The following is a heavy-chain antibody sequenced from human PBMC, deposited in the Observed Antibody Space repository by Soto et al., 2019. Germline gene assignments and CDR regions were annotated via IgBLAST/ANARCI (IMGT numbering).Heavy chain of an antibody. J-gene: IGHJ3*01. Sequence: ASVKVSCKGCGYTFTSYDLNWVRQAPGQGLEWVGWINPTSEYTAHAQKFQGRVTLTREISTATAYMELSSLTSEDTAVYFCTRRLPPGYTLVWG. D-gene: IGHD6-13*01. V-gene: IGHV1-8*01. CDR2: INPTSEYT. CDR1: GYTFTSYD. CDR3: TRRLPPGYTLV.